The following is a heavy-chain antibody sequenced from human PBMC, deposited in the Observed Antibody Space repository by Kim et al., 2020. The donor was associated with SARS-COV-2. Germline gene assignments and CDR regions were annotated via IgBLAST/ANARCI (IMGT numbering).Heavy chain of an antibody. CDR2: ISSDGDTD. Sequence: GGSLRLSCAASGFTFSSYAMHWVRQAPGKGLEWVAVISSDGDTDYYADSVRGRFTISRENSGDTLYLQMNSLTAEDTATYYCARDKADYTTGWYEYWGQG. V-gene: IGHV3-30*01. D-gene: IGHD6-19*01. CDR3: ARDKADYTTGWYEY. CDR1: GFTFSSYA. J-gene: IGHJ1*01.